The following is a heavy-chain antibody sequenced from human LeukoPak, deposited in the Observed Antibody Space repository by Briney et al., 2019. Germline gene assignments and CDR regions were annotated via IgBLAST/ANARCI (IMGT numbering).Heavy chain of an antibody. J-gene: IGHJ6*03. Sequence: PSEPLSLTCSGSNYSIRNSLYWGWLRPPPGKGLEWIGCFYRSGRTFYNPTLKSRDTISLDTSKNQFSLKLSSVAAADTALYFCARGTYSYYMDVWGKGTTVTVSS. V-gene: IGHV4-38-2*02. CDR1: NYSIRNSLY. CDR3: ARGTYSYYMDV. CDR2: FYRSGRT. D-gene: IGHD4-11*01.